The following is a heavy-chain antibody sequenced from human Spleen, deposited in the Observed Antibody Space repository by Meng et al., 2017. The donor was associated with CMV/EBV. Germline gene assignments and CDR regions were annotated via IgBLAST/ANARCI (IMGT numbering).Heavy chain of an antibody. CDR3: ARKTDTGGWNFHP. J-gene: IGHJ1*01. CDR1: GYTFTGYY. D-gene: IGHD3-16*01. V-gene: IGHV1-2*02. Sequence: ASVKVSCKASGYTFTGYYLYWVRRAPGQGLEWMGWINPNNGGTNYAQRFQGRVTMTRDTSITTVYMELSSLTSDDTAVYYCARKTDTGGWNFHPWGQGTLVTVSS. CDR2: INPNNGGT.